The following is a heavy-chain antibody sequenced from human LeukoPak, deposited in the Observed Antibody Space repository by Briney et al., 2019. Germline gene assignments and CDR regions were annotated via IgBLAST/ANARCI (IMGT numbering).Heavy chain of an antibody. J-gene: IGHJ3*02. D-gene: IGHD1-7*01. V-gene: IGHV4-34*01. CDR1: GGSFSGYY. CDR3: ASLKLELDAFDI. CDR2: INHSGST. Sequence: ASETLSLTCAVYGGSFSGYYWSWIRQPPGKGLEWIGEINHSGSTNYNPSLKSRVTISVDTSKNQFSLKLSSVTAADTAVYYCASLKLELDAFDIWGQGTMVTVSS.